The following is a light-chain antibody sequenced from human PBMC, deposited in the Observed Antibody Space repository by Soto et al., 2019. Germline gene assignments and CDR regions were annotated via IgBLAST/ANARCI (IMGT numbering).Light chain of an antibody. CDR2: STN. J-gene: IGLJ2*01. V-gene: IGLV7-43*01. Sequence: QTVVTQEPSLTVSAGGTVTLTCATSTGAVTSGYYPNWFQQKPGQAPRALIYSTNNKYSWTPARFSGSLLGGKAALTLSGVQPEDEADYYCLLYYGGQLGVFGGGTKLTVL. CDR1: TGAVTSGYY. CDR3: LLYYGGQLGV.